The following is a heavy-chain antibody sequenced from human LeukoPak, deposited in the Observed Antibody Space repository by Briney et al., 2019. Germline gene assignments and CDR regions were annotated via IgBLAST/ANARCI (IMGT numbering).Heavy chain of an antibody. CDR1: GYTFTYYY. CDR2: IIPNSGAT. Sequence: ASVKVSCKASGYTFTYYYMHWVRQAPGHGLEWMGWIIPNSGATNYAQNFQGRVTMTRGTSISTAYMELNRLTSDDTAVYYCARQLGATSRDYWGQGTLVTVSS. V-gene: IGHV1-2*02. CDR3: ARQLGATSRDY. J-gene: IGHJ4*02. D-gene: IGHD1-26*01.